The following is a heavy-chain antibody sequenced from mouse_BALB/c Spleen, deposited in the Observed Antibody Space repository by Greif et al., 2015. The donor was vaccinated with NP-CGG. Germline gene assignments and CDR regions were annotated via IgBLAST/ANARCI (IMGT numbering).Heavy chain of an antibody. CDR2: IYPGDGDT. CDR3: ARVGNYYFDY. Sequence: QVQLQQPGAELVRPGSSVKISCKASGYAFSSYWMNWVKQRPGQGLEWIGQIYPGDGDTNYNGKFKGKATLTADKSSSTAYMRLSSLTSEDSAVYFCARVGNYYFDYWGQGTTLTVSS. V-gene: IGHV1-80*01. J-gene: IGHJ2*01. D-gene: IGHD2-1*01. CDR1: GYAFSSYW.